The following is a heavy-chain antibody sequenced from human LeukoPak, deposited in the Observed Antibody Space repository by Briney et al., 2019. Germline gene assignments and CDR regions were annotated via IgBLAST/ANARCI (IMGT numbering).Heavy chain of an antibody. CDR1: GFTFSDYY. CDR3: ARDGRYSGSFDN. Sequence: GGSLRLSCAASGFTFSDYYMSWIRQTPGKGLEWVSYISSSGSSIYYADSVKGRFTISRDNAKNSLYLQMNSLRAEDTAVYHCARDGRYSGSFDNWGQGTLVTVSS. CDR2: ISSSGSSI. J-gene: IGHJ4*02. V-gene: IGHV3-11*04. D-gene: IGHD1-26*01.